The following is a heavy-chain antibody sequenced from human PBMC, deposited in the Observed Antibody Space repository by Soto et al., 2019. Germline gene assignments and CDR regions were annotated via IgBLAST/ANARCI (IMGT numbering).Heavy chain of an antibody. D-gene: IGHD3-22*01. CDR1: GFSFSRYG. V-gene: IGHV3-30*18. Sequence: LRLSCAASGFSFSRYGIHWVRQAPGKGLEWVAVISYDESTTFYADSVKGRFTISRDNSKNTLFLQMNSLRPEDTAVYYCSKAMIGSYDSDAYDVWGQGTMVTVSS. CDR3: SKAMIGSYDSDAYDV. CDR2: ISYDESTT. J-gene: IGHJ3*01.